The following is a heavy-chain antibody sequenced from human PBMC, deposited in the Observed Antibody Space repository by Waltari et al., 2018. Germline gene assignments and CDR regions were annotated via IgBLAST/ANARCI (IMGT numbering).Heavy chain of an antibody. Sequence: QVQLPESGPGLVKPLGTLSLTCPVSGGSLSINKWWSWVRQAPGKGLDWIGEIYHTGSTNYNPALKSRVTISVDKSRNHFSLNLTSVTVADTALYYCASRAVAGNNFDYWGQGRLVTVSS. CDR3: ASRAVAGNNFDY. D-gene: IGHD6-19*01. CDR2: IYHTGST. J-gene: IGHJ4*02. CDR1: GGSLSINKW. V-gene: IGHV4-4*02.